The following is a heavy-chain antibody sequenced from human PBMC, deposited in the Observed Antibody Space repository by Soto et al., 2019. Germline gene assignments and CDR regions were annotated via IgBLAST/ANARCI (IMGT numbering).Heavy chain of an antibody. V-gene: IGHV3-21*01. Sequence: GGSLRLSCAASGFTFISYSMNWVRQAPGKGLEWVSYITGSSSYIYYADSVRGRFTISRDNSKNSLYLQMNSLRAEDTGVYYCARDQTRDYWGQGTLVTVSS. D-gene: IGHD4-17*01. CDR3: ARDQTRDY. CDR1: GFTFISYS. J-gene: IGHJ4*02. CDR2: ITGSSSYI.